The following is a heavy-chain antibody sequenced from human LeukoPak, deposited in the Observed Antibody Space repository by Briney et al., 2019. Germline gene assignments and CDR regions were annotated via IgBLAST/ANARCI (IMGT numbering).Heavy chain of an antibody. CDR3: ARDPSTNLPVTSPFDY. CDR2: ISYDGSNK. CDR1: AFTFSSYP. D-gene: IGHD4-17*01. V-gene: IGHV3-30-3*01. Sequence: GGSLRLSCAASAFTFSSYPMHWVRQAPGQGLEWVAFISYDGSNKYYADSVKGRFTISRDNSKNTLYLQMNNLRAADTAVYYCARDPSTNLPVTSPFDYWGQGTLVTVSS. J-gene: IGHJ4*02.